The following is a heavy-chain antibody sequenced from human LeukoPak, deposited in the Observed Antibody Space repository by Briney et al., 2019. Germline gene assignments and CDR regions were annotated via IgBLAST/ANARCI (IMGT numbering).Heavy chain of an antibody. CDR2: INHSGST. Sequence: SETLSLTCAGYGGSFSGYYWSWIRQPPGKGLEWIGEINHSGSTNYNPSLKSRVTISVDTSKNQFSLKLSSVTAADTAVYYCARTGWGLRPWKIYTYYFDYWGQGTLVTVSS. CDR3: ARTGWGLRPWKIYTYYFDY. D-gene: IGHD2-21*02. J-gene: IGHJ4*02. V-gene: IGHV4-34*01. CDR1: GGSFSGYY.